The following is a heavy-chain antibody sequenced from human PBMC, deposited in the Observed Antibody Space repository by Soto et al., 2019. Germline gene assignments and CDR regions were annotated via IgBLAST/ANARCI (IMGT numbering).Heavy chain of an antibody. CDR2: IIPMLGVR. Sequence: QVQLVQSGAEVKKPGSSVKVSCKDSGGTFSTYSMFWVRQAPGQGLEWMGRIIPMLGVRNYAQRFQDRVTINADKSTATVHMELSSLRSEDTALYYCTICRWSGEVFDIWGQGTMVTVSS. CDR3: TICRWSGEVFDI. D-gene: IGHD2-15*01. CDR1: GGTFSTYS. V-gene: IGHV1-69*02. J-gene: IGHJ3*02.